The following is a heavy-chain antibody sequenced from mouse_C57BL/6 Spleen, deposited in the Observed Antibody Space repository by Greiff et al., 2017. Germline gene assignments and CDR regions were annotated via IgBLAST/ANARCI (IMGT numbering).Heavy chain of an antibody. CDR1: GYTFTNYW. D-gene: IGHD2-1*01. CDR3: ARRNYYGHYYAMDY. Sequence: QVQLQQSGAELVKPGASVKMSCKASGYTFTNYWITWVKQRPGQGLEWIGDIYPGSGNPNYNEKFKNKATLTVDTSSSTAYMQLSSLTSEDSAVYYCARRNYYGHYYAMDYWGQGTSVTVSS. J-gene: IGHJ4*01. V-gene: IGHV1-55*01. CDR2: IYPGSGNP.